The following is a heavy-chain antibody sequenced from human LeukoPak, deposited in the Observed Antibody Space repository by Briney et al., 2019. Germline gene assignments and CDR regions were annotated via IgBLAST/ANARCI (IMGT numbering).Heavy chain of an antibody. CDR2: ISSNGSTI. Sequence: GGSLRLSCAASGFTFSSYEMNWVRQAPGKGLEWVSYISSNGSTIYYADSVKGRFTISRDNAKNSLYLQMDSLRAEDTAVYYCARGLKDFDYWGQGTLVTVSS. J-gene: IGHJ4*02. V-gene: IGHV3-48*03. CDR1: GFTFSSYE. CDR3: ARGLKDFDY. D-gene: IGHD2-8*01.